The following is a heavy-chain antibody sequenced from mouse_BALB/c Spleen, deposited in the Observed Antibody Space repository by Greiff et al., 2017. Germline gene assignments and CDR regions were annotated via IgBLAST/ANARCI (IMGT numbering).Heavy chain of an antibody. V-gene: IGHV2-4-1*01. CDR3: ARNGNGKDYYAMDY. D-gene: IGHD2-1*01. CDR2: IWSGGST. J-gene: IGHJ4*01. Sequence: QVQLQQSGPGLVQPSQSLSITCTVSGFSLTSYGVYWVRQSPGKGLEWLGVIWSGGSTDYNAAFISRLSISKDNSKSQVFFKMNSLQADDTAIYYWARNGNGKDYYAMDYWGQGTSVTVSS. CDR1: GFSLTSYG.